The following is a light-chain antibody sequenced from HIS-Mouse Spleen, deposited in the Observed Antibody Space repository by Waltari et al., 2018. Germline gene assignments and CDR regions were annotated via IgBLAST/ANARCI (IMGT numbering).Light chain of an antibody. CDR2: DAS. J-gene: IGKJ2*01. CDR3: QQYDNLPPMYT. V-gene: IGKV1-33*01. Sequence: DIQMTQPPSSLSASVRDRVTITCQASQDSSNYLNWYQQKPGKAPNLLIYDASNLETGVPSRFSGSGSGTDFTFTISSLQPEAIATYYCQQYDNLPPMYTFGQGTKLEIK. CDR1: QDSSNY.